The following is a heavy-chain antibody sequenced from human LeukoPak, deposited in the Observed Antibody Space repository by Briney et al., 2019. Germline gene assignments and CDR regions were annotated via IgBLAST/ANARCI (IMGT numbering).Heavy chain of an antibody. CDR3: ASTPGIAVAVYDY. V-gene: IGHV1-18*01. D-gene: IGHD6-19*01. CDR2: IGTYTGNT. J-gene: IGHJ4*02. CDR1: GYTFTNYG. Sequence: GASVKVSCKASGYTFTNYGVSWVRQAPGQGLEWMGWIGTYTGNTNYVKKFQGRVTMTRDTSTSTAYMELKSLRSDDTAVYYCASTPGIAVAVYDYWGQGTLVTVSS.